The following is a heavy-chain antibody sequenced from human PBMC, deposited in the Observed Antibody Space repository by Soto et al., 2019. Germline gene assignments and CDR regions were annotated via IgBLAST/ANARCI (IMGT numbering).Heavy chain of an antibody. D-gene: IGHD3-9*01. CDR3: ARKPMTGSQSGAFDI. CDR1: GFTFSTYL. J-gene: IGHJ3*02. V-gene: IGHV3-21*06. Sequence: VQLVESGGGLVEPGGSLRLSCAASGFTFSTYLMNWVRQAPGKGLEWVSFIKSDSSSLYYADSVKGRFTISRDKAKNSLHLQMKSLRVEDTAMYFCARKPMTGSQSGAFDIWGQGTMVTVSS. CDR2: IKSDSSSL.